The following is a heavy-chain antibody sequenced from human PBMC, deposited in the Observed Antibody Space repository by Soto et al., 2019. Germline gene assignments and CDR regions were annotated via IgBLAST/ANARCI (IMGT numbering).Heavy chain of an antibody. CDR2: ITGGGDVI. V-gene: IGHV3-11*01. D-gene: IGHD4-4*01. CDR3: ARDYSNKGFDY. J-gene: IGHJ4*02. CDR1: WFTFNGYY. Sequence: SLRLSCAAPWFTFNGYYMNLIRQAPGKGLEWLSYITGGGDVIYYADSVKGRFTISRDNAKNSLYLQMNSLRAEDTAVYYCARDYSNKGFDYWGQGTPVTVSS.